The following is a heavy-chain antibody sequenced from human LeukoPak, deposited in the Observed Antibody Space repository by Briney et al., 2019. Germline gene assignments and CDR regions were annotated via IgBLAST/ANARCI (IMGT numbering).Heavy chain of an antibody. J-gene: IGHJ5*02. V-gene: IGHV4-39*01. CDR1: GVSISSSNSY. D-gene: IGHD3-10*01. CDR2: IYYSGNT. CDR3: ARGGGYYGSGSYGPKAPFDP. Sequence: NPSETLSLTCTVSGVSISSSNSYWGWIRQPPGKGLEWIGSIYYSGNTYYNASLKSQVSISIDTSKNQFSLRLSSVTATDTAVYYCARGGGYYGSGSYGPKAPFDPWGQGTLVTVSS.